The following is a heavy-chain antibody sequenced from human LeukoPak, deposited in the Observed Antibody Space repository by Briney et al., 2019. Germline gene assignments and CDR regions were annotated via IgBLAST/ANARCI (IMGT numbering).Heavy chain of an antibody. CDR1: GFTFSNYA. CDR2: IRASGGGT. V-gene: IGHV3-23*01. J-gene: IGHJ4*02. Sequence: GGSLRLSCAASGFTFSNYAMSWVRQAPGKGLEWVSVIRASGGGTYYADSVKGRFTISRDNSKNTLYLQMNSLRVEDTAVYYCAVRPTTPGGDWGQGTLVTVSS. D-gene: IGHD5-12*01. CDR3: AVRPTTPGGD.